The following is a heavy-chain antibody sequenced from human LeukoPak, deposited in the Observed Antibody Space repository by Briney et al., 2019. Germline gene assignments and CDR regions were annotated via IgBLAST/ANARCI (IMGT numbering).Heavy chain of an antibody. D-gene: IGHD1-1*01. Sequence: EGSLRLSCAASGFTFSSYSTNWVRQAPGKGLEWVSSISSSSSYIYYADSVKGRFTISRDNAKNSLYLQMNSLRAEDTAVYYCARVPTGISIDYWGQGTLVTVSS. J-gene: IGHJ4*02. CDR1: GFTFSSYS. CDR2: ISSSSSYI. CDR3: ARVPTGISIDY. V-gene: IGHV3-21*01.